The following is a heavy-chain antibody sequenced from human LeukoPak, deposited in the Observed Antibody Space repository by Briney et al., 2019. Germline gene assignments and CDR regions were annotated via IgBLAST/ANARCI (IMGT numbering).Heavy chain of an antibody. CDR1: GGSISSRGYY. CDR2: IYYSGIT. Sequence: PSETLSLTCTVSGGSISSRGYYWGWIRQPPGKGLEWIGSIYYSGITHNNPSLKSRVTISVDTSKNQFSLKLSSVSAADTAVYYCARHGSGPSSSWYDYWGQGTLVTVSS. V-gene: IGHV4-39*01. D-gene: IGHD6-13*01. J-gene: IGHJ4*02. CDR3: ARHGSGPSSSWYDY.